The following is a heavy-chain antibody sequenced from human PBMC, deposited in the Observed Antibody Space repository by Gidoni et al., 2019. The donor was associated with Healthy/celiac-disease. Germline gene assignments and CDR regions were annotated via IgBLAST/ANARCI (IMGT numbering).Heavy chain of an antibody. CDR2: ISSSGSTI. CDR1: GFTFSSYE. D-gene: IGHD3-22*01. Sequence: EVQLVESGGGLVQPGGSLRLPCAASGFTFSSYEMNWVRQAPGKGLEWVSYISSSGSTIYYADSVKGRFTISRDNAKNSLYLQMNSLRAEDTAVYYCASPYYYDSSGYRDYYYYGMDVWGQGTTVTVSS. CDR3: ASPYYYDSSGYRDYYYYGMDV. V-gene: IGHV3-48*03. J-gene: IGHJ6*02.